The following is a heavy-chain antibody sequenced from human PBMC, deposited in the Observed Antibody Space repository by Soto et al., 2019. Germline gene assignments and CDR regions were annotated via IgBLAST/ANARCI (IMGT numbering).Heavy chain of an antibody. CDR1: GGTFSSYA. D-gene: IGHD3-22*01. J-gene: IGHJ4*02. Sequence: SVKVSCKASGGTFSSYAISWVRQAPGQGLEWMGGIIPIFGTANYAQKFQGRVTITADKSTSTAYMELSSLRSEDTAVYYCARGWGGYYDSSGYYSGFDYWGQGTLVTVSS. V-gene: IGHV1-69*06. CDR2: IIPIFGTA. CDR3: ARGWGGYYDSSGYYSGFDY.